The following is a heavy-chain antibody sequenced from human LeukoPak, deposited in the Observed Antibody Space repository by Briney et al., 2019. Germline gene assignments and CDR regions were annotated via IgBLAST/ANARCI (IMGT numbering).Heavy chain of an antibody. CDR1: GFTFSSYS. CDR2: ISSGGTTI. V-gene: IGHV3-48*01. J-gene: IGHJ4*02. CDR3: ARGATPLGYFDY. Sequence: GGSLRLSCAASGFTFSSYSMNWVRQAPGKGLEWVSYISSGGTTIYYAGSVKGRFTISRDNAKNSLYLQMNGLRAEDTAVYYCARGATPLGYFDYWGQGTLVTVSS. D-gene: IGHD5-12*01.